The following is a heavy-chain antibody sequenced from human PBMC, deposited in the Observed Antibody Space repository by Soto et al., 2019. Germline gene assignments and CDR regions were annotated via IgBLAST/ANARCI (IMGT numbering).Heavy chain of an antibody. Sequence: EVHLVESGGGLVQPGGSLRLSCAASGFNFDTYDMHWVRQPAGKPMEWVAAIGTGGDTYYAGSVKGRFTISRESAKSSLYLQMNTPRAEDTAVYYCARDPLRNYGVYFGYWGQGSLVTVSS. J-gene: IGHJ4*02. CDR3: ARDPLRNYGVYFGY. D-gene: IGHD1-7*01. CDR2: IGTGGDT. V-gene: IGHV3-13*01. CDR1: GFNFDTYD.